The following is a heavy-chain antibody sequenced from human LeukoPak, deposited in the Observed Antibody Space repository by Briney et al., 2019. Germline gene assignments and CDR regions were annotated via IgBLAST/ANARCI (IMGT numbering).Heavy chain of an antibody. J-gene: IGHJ4*02. CDR2: INPNSGRT. Sequence: ASVTVSCKASVYTFTGYYMHWVRQAPGQGGEGMGWINPNSGRTNYAHKFQGRFTMTRATSISTAYMDLNRLTSDDTAVYYCARDRPVTMVTTEWDYWGQGSLVTVSS. D-gene: IGHD4-17*01. CDR1: VYTFTGYY. V-gene: IGHV1-2*07. CDR3: ARDRPVTMVTTEWDY.